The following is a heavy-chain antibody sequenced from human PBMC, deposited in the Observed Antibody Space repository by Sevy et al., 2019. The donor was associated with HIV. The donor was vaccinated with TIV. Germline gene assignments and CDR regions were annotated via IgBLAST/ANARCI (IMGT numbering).Heavy chain of an antibody. D-gene: IGHD3-10*01. CDR1: GGSISSSSYY. CDR2: IYYSRST. Sequence: SETLSLTCTVSGGSISSSSYYWGWIRQPPGKGLEWIGSIYYSRSTYYNPSLKSRVTISVDTSKNQFSLKLSSVTAADTAVYYCARTYYYGSGSYYYFDYWGQGTLVTVSS. V-gene: IGHV4-39*01. J-gene: IGHJ4*02. CDR3: ARTYYYGSGSYYYFDY.